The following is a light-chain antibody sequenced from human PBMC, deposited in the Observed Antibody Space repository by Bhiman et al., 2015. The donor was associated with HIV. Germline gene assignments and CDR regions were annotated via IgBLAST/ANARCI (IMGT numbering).Light chain of an antibody. J-gene: IGLJ2*01. CDR3: SSYTISSSPV. CDR2: EVI. CDR1: SSDIGDSDS. Sequence: QSALTQPPSASGSPGQSVTISCTGTSSDIGDSDSVSWYQQRPGKAPKLMIYEVIKRPSGVPDRFSGSKSGNTASLTVSGLQAEDEADYYCSSYTISSSPVFGGGTKLTVL. V-gene: IGLV2-8*01.